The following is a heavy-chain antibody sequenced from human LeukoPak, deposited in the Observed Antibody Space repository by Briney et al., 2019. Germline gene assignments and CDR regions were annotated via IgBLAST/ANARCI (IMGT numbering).Heavy chain of an antibody. V-gene: IGHV1-46*01. CDR3: TRGHGSGSTNWFDP. CDR2: IDPSGASA. J-gene: IGHJ5*02. CDR1: GYTFTDYS. Sequence: GASVKVSCKTSGYTFTDYSMHWVRLAPGQGLEWMGIIDPSGASASYAQKFQGRVTLTRDMSTGTVYLDLTSLRFDDTAVYYCTRGHGSGSTNWFDPWGQGTLVTVSS. D-gene: IGHD3-10*01.